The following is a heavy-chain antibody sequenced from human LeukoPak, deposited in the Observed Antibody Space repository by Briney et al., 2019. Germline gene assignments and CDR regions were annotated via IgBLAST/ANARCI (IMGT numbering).Heavy chain of an antibody. CDR3: ARVQLVDYYYYSYMDV. J-gene: IGHJ6*03. CDR2: INWNDGST. V-gene: IGHV3-20*04. Sequence: GGSLRLSCAAFGFIFDDYGMSWVRQAPGKGLEWVSGINWNDGSTGYADSVKGRFTISRDNAKNSLYLQMNSLRAEDTALYYCARVQLVDYYYYSYMDVWGKGTTVTVSS. D-gene: IGHD6-6*01. CDR1: GFIFDDYG.